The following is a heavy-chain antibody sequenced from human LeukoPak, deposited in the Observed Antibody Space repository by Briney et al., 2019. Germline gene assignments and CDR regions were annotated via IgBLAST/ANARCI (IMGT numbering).Heavy chain of an antibody. V-gene: IGHV3-23*01. CDR2: ISGSGGST. Sequence: QPGGSLRLSCAASGFTFSSYAMSWVRQAPGKGLEWVSAISGSGGSTYYADSVKSRFTISRDNSKNTLYLQMNSLRAEDTAVYYCAKSSIGGSYLFDYWGQGTLVTVSS. J-gene: IGHJ4*02. CDR3: AKSSIGGSYLFDY. D-gene: IGHD1-26*01. CDR1: GFTFSSYA.